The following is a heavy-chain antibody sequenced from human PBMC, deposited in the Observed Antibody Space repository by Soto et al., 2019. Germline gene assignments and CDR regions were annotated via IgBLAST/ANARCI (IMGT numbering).Heavy chain of an antibody. J-gene: IGHJ5*02. Sequence: PSETLSLTCAVSGYSISSSNWWGWIRQPPGKGLEWIGYIYYSGSTYYNPSLKSRVTMSVDTSKNQFSLKLSSVTAVDTAVYYCARMGVVAAPNNRFAPWGQGTLVTVSS. CDR2: IYYSGST. V-gene: IGHV4-28*01. CDR3: ARMGVVAAPNNRFAP. CDR1: GYSISSSNW. D-gene: IGHD2-15*01.